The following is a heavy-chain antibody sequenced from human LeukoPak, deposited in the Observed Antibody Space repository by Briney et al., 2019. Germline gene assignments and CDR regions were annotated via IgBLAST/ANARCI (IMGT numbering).Heavy chain of an antibody. CDR3: ARGGGIQYYFDN. CDR1: GFTFSRYG. Sequence: GMSLRLSCAASGFTFSRYGMHWVRQAPGKGLEWVALIWFDGTNENYGDSVNGRFTISRDNSKNTVYLEMSSLRAEDTAVYYCARGGGIQYYFDNWGQETLVTVSS. CDR2: IWFDGTNE. D-gene: IGHD3-16*01. J-gene: IGHJ4*02. V-gene: IGHV3-33*01.